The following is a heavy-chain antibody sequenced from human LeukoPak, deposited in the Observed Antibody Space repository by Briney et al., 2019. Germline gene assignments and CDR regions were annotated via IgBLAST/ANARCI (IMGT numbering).Heavy chain of an antibody. J-gene: IGHJ4*02. D-gene: IGHD3-10*01. CDR3: AKYYYGSGSNYYFDY. CDR2: IRYDGSRK. CDR1: GFIFSSYG. V-gene: IGHV3-30*02. Sequence: GGSLRLSCAASGFIFSSYGMHWVRQAPDKGLEWVAFIRYDGSRKYYADSVKGRFTISRDNSKNTLYLQMNSLRAEDTAVYYCAKYYYGSGSNYYFDYWGQGTLVTVSS.